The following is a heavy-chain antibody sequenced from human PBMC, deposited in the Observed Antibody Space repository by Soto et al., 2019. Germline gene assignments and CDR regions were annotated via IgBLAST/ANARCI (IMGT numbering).Heavy chain of an antibody. CDR1: GYTFTSNG. CDR2: ISANSGNT. Sequence: GASVKVSCKAYGYTFTSNGISWVRQAPGQGLEWVGWISANSGNTNYAQKFQGRVTMTTDTSTGTAYMELRSLSYDDTAVYYCARDRMHGLEYWGQGTLVTVSS. D-gene: IGHD2-8*01. V-gene: IGHV1-18*01. J-gene: IGHJ4*02. CDR3: ARDRMHGLEY.